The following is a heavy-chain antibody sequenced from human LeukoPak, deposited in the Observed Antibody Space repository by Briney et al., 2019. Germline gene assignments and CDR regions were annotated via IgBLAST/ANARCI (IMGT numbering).Heavy chain of an antibody. CDR2: IYYSGST. CDR3: AEENFFKFGGGFDY. V-gene: IGHV4-31*03. J-gene: IGHJ4*02. CDR1: GGSISSGGYY. Sequence: PSETLSLTCTVSGGSISSGGYYWSWIRQHPGKGLEWIGYIYYSGSTYYNPSLKSRVTISVDTSKNQFSLKLSSVTAADTAVYYCAEENFFKFGGGFDYWGQGTLVTVSS. D-gene: IGHD3-10*01.